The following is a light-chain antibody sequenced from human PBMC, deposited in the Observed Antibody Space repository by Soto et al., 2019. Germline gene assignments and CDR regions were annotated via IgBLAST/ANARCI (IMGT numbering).Light chain of an antibody. CDR3: QQSSNTPPFT. CDR1: QTISIY. Sequence: DIQMTQSPSSLSASVGDRVTITCRASQTISIYLNWYQQKPGKAPKLLIYGASTLQTGVPLRFSGSGSGTDFTLTINNLQPEDYATYYCQQSSNTPPFTFGQGTKLEI. J-gene: IGKJ2*01. CDR2: GAS. V-gene: IGKV1-39*01.